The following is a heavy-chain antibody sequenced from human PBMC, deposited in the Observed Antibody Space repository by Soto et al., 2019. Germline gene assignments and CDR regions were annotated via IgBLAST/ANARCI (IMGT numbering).Heavy chain of an antibody. CDR3: ARDRKWDGMDV. CDR1: GGSFSSDSFI. J-gene: IGHJ6*02. V-gene: IGHV4-31*03. CDR2: INYSGTT. Sequence: SETPSLTCSVSGGSFSSDSFIWSWVRQFPGKGLEWIGYINYSGTTYYNPSLRSRITMSVDTSKNQLSLNLSSVTAADTAVYYCARDRKWDGMDVWGQGTTVTVSS. D-gene: IGHD1-26*01.